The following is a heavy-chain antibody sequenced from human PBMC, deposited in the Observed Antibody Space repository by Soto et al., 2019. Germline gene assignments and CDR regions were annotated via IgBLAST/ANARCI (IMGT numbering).Heavy chain of an antibody. Sequence: EVQLVESGGDMVQPGRSLKLSCVGSGYSFEDYSMHWVRQAPGKGLEWVSGISWNGNFTGYADSVKSRFTISRDNAKNSLFLQMRSLSLEDTALYYCVGGSWFDWGQGTLVTVSS. CDR3: VGGSWFD. CDR1: GYSFEDYS. V-gene: IGHV3-9*01. J-gene: IGHJ4*02. D-gene: IGHD2-15*01. CDR2: ISWNGNFT.